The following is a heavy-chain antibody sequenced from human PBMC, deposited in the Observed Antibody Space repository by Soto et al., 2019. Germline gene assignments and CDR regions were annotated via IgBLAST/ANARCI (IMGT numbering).Heavy chain of an antibody. CDR2: IIPIFGT. CDR3: ARGGTGYYYGMDV. J-gene: IGHJ6*02. D-gene: IGHD1-1*01. Sequence: SVKVSCKASGGTFSSYAIKWVRQAPGQGLEWMGGIIPIFGTRYAQKFQGRVTITADESMSTAYMELSSLRSEDTAVYYCARGGTGYYYGMDVWGQGTTVTVSS. CDR1: GGTFSSYA. V-gene: IGHV1-69*13.